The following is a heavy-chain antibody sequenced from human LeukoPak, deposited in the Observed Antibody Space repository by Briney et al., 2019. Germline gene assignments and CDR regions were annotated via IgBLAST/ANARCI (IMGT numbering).Heavy chain of an antibody. V-gene: IGHV3-48*01. J-gene: IGHJ3*02. CDR2: ISSSSRTI. Sequence: GGSLRLSCAASGFTFSSYSMNWVRQAPGKGLEWVSYISSSSRTIYYADSVKGRFTISRDNAKNSLYLQMNSLRAEDTAVYYCARPPETTGAFDIWGQGTMVTVSS. CDR3: ARPPETTGAFDI. D-gene: IGHD1-14*01. CDR1: GFTFSSYS.